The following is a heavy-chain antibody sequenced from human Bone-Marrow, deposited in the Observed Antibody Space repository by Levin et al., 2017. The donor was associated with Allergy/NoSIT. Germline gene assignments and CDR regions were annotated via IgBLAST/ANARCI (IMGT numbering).Heavy chain of an antibody. CDR3: TTYSSSWYYFEY. CDR1: GITFSNAW. Sequence: SCAASGITFSNAWMSWARQAPGKGLEWVGRIKSSTDGGTTEYAAPVKGRFSISRDDSKNTLYLQMNSLKTEDTAVYFCTTYSSSWYYFEYWGQGTLVNVSS. V-gene: IGHV3-15*01. J-gene: IGHJ4*02. D-gene: IGHD6-13*01. CDR2: IKSSTDGGTT.